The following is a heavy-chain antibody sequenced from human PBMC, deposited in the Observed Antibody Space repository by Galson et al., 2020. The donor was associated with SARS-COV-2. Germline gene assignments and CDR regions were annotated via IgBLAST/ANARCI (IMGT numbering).Heavy chain of an antibody. CDR1: GYSFTSYW. CDR2: IDPSDSYT. Sequence: ESLKIPCKGSGYSFTSYWIRWVRQLPGEGLEWMGRIDPSDSYTNYSPSFQGHVTISADKSISTAYLQWSSLKASDTAMYYCARHDFYYDSSGYVNWYFDLWGRGTLVTVSS. V-gene: IGHV5-10-1*01. D-gene: IGHD3-22*01. CDR3: ARHDFYYDSSGYVNWYFDL. J-gene: IGHJ2*01.